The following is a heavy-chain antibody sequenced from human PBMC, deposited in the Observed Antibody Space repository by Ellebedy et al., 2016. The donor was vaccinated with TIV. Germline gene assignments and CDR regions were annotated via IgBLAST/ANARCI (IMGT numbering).Heavy chain of an antibody. CDR3: ASLPHYGDSGP. V-gene: IGHV1-2*02. CDR1: GYTFNDYF. Sequence: AASVKVSCKASGYTFNDYFMHWARQAPGQGLEWIGWINPNSAGTKYAQKFQDRVTMTRDTSISTAYMELTRLRSDDTAVYYCASLPHYGDSGPWGQGTLVTVSS. D-gene: IGHD4-17*01. J-gene: IGHJ5*02. CDR2: INPNSAGT.